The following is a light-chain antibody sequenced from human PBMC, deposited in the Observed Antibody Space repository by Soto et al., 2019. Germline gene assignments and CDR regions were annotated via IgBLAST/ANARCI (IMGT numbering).Light chain of an antibody. Sequence: EIVLTQSPGTLSLSPGERATLSCRASETVNNAYLAWYQQKPGQAPRLLIYDASIRASRIPDRFSGSGSGTGFTLTISRLQPEDFAMYYCQQYGSSPRTFGQGTKVEIQ. CDR1: ETVNNAY. CDR3: QQYGSSPRT. J-gene: IGKJ1*01. CDR2: DAS. V-gene: IGKV3-20*01.